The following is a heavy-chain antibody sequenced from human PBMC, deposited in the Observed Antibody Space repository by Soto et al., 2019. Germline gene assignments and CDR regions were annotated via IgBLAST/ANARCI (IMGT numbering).Heavy chain of an antibody. D-gene: IGHD1-7*01. CDR2: ISYDGSNK. CDR1: GFTFSSYA. Sequence: QVQLVESGGGVVQPGRSLRLSCAASGFTFSSYAMHWVRQAPGKGLEWVTVISYDGSNKYYADSVKGRFTISRDNSKNTLYLQMNSLRAEDTAVYYCARVSGNYGFDYWGQGTLVTVSS. J-gene: IGHJ4*02. V-gene: IGHV3-30-3*01. CDR3: ARVSGNYGFDY.